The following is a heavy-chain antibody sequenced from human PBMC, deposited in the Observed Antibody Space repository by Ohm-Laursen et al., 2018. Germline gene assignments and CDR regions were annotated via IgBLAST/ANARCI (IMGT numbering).Heavy chain of an antibody. CDR1: GGSMNTYY. J-gene: IGHJ5*02. Sequence: SDTLSLTCAVSGGSMNTYYWSWIRQPPGKGLEWIGYIYYSGSTNYNPSLKSRVTISLDTSKNQFSLKVTSVTAADTAVYYCARDSSYFDPWGQGTLVTVSS. V-gene: IGHV4-59*01. CDR2: IYYSGST. CDR3: ARDSSYFDP.